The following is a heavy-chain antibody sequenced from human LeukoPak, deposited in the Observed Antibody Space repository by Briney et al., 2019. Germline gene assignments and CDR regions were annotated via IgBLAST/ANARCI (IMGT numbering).Heavy chain of an antibody. CDR2: ISYDESNE. D-gene: IGHD6-19*01. CDR3: VKVPRSGCCAFDI. J-gene: IGHJ3*02. Sequence: GGSLRLSCAASGFTFSSYGMHWVRQAPGKGLEWVAAISYDESNEYYVDSVKGRFAVSRDNSKNTLYLQMNSLRVEDTAVYYCVKVPRSGCCAFDIWGQGTMVTVSS. V-gene: IGHV3-30*18. CDR1: GFTFSSYG.